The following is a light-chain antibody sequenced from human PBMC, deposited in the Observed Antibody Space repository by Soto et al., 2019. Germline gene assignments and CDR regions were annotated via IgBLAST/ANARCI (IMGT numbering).Light chain of an antibody. V-gene: IGKV3-11*01. Sequence: EIVMTQSPATLSVSPGERATLSCRASQSLNRDLAWYQQRPGQSPRLLIFGASIRAAGIPARFSGSGSGTDFTLTISSLEPEDFAVYYCQQRSNAFGQGTRLEIK. CDR1: QSLNRD. CDR2: GAS. CDR3: QQRSNA. J-gene: IGKJ5*01.